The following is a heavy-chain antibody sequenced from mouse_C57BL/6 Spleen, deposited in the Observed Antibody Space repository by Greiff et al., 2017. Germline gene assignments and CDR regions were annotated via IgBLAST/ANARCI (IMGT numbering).Heavy chain of an antibody. V-gene: IGHV10-1*01. CDR3: VRDDYSNFFAY. J-gene: IGHJ3*01. CDR2: IRSKSNNYAT. Sequence: EVQVVESGGGLVQPKGSLKLSCAASGFSFNTYAMNWVRQAPGKGLEWVARIRSKSNNYATYYADSVKDRFTISRDDSESMLYLQMNNLKTEDTAMYYCVRDDYSNFFAYWGQGTLVTVSA. D-gene: IGHD2-5*01. CDR1: GFSFNTYA.